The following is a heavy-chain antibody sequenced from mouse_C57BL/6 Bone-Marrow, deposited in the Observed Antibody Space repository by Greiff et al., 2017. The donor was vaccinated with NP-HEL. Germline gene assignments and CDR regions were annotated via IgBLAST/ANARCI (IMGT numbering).Heavy chain of an antibody. CDR1: GYTFTSYW. J-gene: IGHJ4*01. CDR3: AILQLRLRTYAMDY. V-gene: IGHV1-74*01. D-gene: IGHD3-2*02. Sequence: VQLQQSGAELVKPGASVKVSCKASGYTFTSYWMHWVKQRPGQGLEWIGRIHPSDSDTTYNQKFKGKATLTVDKSSSTAYMQLSSLTSEDSAVYYCAILQLRLRTYAMDYWGQGTSVTVSS. CDR2: IHPSDSDT.